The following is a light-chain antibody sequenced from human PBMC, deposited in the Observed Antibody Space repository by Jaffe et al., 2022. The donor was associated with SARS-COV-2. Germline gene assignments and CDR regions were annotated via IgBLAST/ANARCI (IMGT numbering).Light chain of an antibody. CDR2: DAS. V-gene: IGKV3-15*01. CDR1: QSVSSK. Sequence: EIVMTQSPATLSVSPGERATLSCRASQSVSSKLAWYQQKVGQAPRLLIYDASTRATDIPDRFSGSGSGTEFTLTISSLQSEDFAVYFCQQYNNWPPWTFGQGTKVEIK. CDR3: QQYNNWPPWT. J-gene: IGKJ1*01.